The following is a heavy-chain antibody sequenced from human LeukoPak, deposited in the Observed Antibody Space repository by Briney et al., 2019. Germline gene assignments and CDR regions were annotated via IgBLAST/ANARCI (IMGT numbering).Heavy chain of an antibody. D-gene: IGHD3-16*01. Sequence: SETLSLTCTVSGGSISSGDYYWSWIRQPPGKSLEWIGYIYYSGSTYYNPSLKSRVTISVDTSKNQFSLKLSSVTAADTAVYYCARQSVGSGDYVWGSWGQGTLVTVSS. CDR3: ARQSVGSGDYVWGS. CDR2: IYYSGST. CDR1: GGSISSGDYY. J-gene: IGHJ4*02. V-gene: IGHV4-30-4*01.